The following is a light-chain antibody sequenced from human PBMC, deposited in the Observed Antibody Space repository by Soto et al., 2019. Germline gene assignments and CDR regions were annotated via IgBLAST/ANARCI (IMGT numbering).Light chain of an antibody. Sequence: DIELTQSPSFLSASVGDRVTITCRASQGISTFLAWYQQRTGTAPKRLIYDASNLQSGVPSRFSGSGSGTEFTLTISRLQPEDFETYYCQQVNNYPLTFGGGTKVDIK. V-gene: IGKV1-9*01. J-gene: IGKJ4*01. CDR2: DAS. CDR3: QQVNNYPLT. CDR1: QGISTF.